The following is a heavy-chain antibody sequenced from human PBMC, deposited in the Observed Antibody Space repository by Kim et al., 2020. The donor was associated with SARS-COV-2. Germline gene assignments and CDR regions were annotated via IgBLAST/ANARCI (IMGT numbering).Heavy chain of an antibody. V-gene: IGHV1-24*01. J-gene: IGHJ6*02. CDR3: ATATGRDCSGGSCYPNYYYYYGMDV. D-gene: IGHD2-15*01. CDR1: GYTLTELS. CDR2: FDPEDGET. Sequence: ASVKVSCKVSGYTLTELSMHWVLQAPGKGLEWMGGFDPEDGETIYAQKFQGRVTMTEDTSTDTAYMELSSLRSEDTAVYYCATATGRDCSGGSCYPNYYYYYGMDVWGQGTTVTVS.